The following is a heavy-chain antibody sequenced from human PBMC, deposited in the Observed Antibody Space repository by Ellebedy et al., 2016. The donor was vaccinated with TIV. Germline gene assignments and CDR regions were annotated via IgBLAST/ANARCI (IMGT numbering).Heavy chain of an antibody. V-gene: IGHV1-2*02. J-gene: IGHJ4*02. CDR3: ARIWRGSYYLDH. Sequence: ASVKVSCRTSGYTFSTQGISWVRQAPGQGLEWMGWMSPDRGTTSFAQKFQGRVTMTRDTLFSTAYMELSRLTFDDTAIYYCARIWRGSYYLDHWGQGTLITVSS. CDR2: MSPDRGTT. D-gene: IGHD3-3*01. CDR1: GYTFSTQG.